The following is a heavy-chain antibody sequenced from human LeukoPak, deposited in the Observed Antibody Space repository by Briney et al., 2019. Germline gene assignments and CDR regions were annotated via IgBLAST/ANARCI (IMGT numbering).Heavy chain of an antibody. CDR2: ISGSDGST. CDR3: AKGGATVTRYVDQ. V-gene: IGHV3-23*01. Sequence: GGSLRLSCAASGFTFSSYAMSWVRQAPGKGLEWVSGISGSDGSTNYADSVKGRFTISRENSKNAVYLQMNSLRTEDTAVYYCAKGGATVTRYVDQWGQGTLVTVSS. J-gene: IGHJ4*02. CDR1: GFTFSSYA. D-gene: IGHD4-17*01.